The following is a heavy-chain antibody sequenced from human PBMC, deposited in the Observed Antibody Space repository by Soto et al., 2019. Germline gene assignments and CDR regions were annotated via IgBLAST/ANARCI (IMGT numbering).Heavy chain of an antibody. V-gene: IGHV2-70*01. J-gene: IGHJ6*02. CDR1: GFSLSTSGMC. Sequence: SGPTLVNPTQTLTLTCTFSGFSLSTSGMCVSWIRQPPGKALEWLALIDWDDDKYYSTSLKTRLTISKDTSKNQVVLTMTNMDPVDTATYYCARIVVVPAATAQSYYYYGMDVWCQGTTVTAP. D-gene: IGHD2-2*01. CDR3: ARIVVVPAATAQSYYYYGMDV. CDR2: IDWDDDK.